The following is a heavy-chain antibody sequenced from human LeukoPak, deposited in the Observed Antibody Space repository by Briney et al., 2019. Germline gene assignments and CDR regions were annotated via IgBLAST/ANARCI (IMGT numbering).Heavy chain of an antibody. V-gene: IGHV4-34*01. J-gene: IGHJ6*03. CDR3: ARTTEGGYTYDYFFYYYMDV. CDR1: DGSFSGYY. D-gene: IGHD5-18*01. Sequence: SETLSLTCAVYDGSFSGYYCSWIRQPPGKGLEWIGEINHSGSANYNPSLKSRVTISVDTSKNQFSLKLSSVTAADTAVYYCARTTEGGYTYDYFFYYYMDVWGKGTTVTISS. CDR2: INHSGSA.